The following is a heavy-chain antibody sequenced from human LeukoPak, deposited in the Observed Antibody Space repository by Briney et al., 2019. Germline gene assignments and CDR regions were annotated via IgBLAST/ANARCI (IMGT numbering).Heavy chain of an antibody. D-gene: IGHD3-10*01. Sequence: PSETLSLTCTVSGGSISSYYWSWIRQPAWKGLEWIGRIYTSGSTNYNPSLKSRVTMSVDTSKNQFSLKLSSVTAADTAVYYCARDRGYYGSGQRTPFDYWGQGTLVTVSS. CDR1: GGSISSYY. CDR2: IYTSGST. J-gene: IGHJ4*02. CDR3: ARDRGYYGSGQRTPFDY. V-gene: IGHV4-4*07.